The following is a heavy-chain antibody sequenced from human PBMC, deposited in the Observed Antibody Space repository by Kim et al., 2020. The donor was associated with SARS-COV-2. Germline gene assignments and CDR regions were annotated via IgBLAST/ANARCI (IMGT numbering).Heavy chain of an antibody. J-gene: IGHJ4*02. V-gene: IGHV1-46*01. CDR2: IYPPASDI. CDR1: GYTFTKNH. Sequence: ASVKVSCKASGYTFTKNHMHWVRQAPGQGLEYMGIIYPPASDIRYAQKFQGRLTLTTDTSTSTVYRELSSLTSEDTAGYYCARDLSTAWSLDYWGQGTLVTVSS. D-gene: IGHD6-19*01. CDR3: ARDLSTAWSLDY.